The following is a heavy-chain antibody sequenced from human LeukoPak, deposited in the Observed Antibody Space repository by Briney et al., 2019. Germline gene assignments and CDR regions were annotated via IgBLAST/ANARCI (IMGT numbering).Heavy chain of an antibody. V-gene: IGHV4-39*07. CDR2: IYYSGST. CDR1: GGSIRSSSSY. CDR3: AHLDHYDLHFDY. Sequence: SETLSLTCTVSGGSIRSSSSYWGWIRQPPGKGLEWIGSIYYSGSTYYNPSLKSRVTISVDTSKNQFSLKLSSVTAADTAVYYCAHLDHYDLHFDYWGQGTLVTVSS. J-gene: IGHJ4*02. D-gene: IGHD3-22*01.